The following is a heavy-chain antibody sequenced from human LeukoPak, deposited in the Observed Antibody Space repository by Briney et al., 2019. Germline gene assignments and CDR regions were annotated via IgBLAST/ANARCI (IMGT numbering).Heavy chain of an antibody. D-gene: IGHD3-10*01. CDR3: AKRGVVIRVVLVGFHKEAYYFDS. CDR1: GITLSNYG. CDR2: ISGSGGRT. V-gene: IGHV3-23*01. Sequence: GGSLRLSCAVSGITLSNYGMSWVRQAPGKGLEWVAGISGSGGRTNYADSVKGRFTISRDSPKNTLYLQMNSLRDEGTAVYFCAKRGVVIRVVLVGFHKEAYYFDSWGQGALVTVSS. J-gene: IGHJ4*02.